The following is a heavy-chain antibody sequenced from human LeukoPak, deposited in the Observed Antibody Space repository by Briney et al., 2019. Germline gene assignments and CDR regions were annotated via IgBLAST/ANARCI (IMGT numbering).Heavy chain of an antibody. J-gene: IGHJ3*02. CDR3: ARDRVTMTTNAFDI. D-gene: IGHD4-17*01. V-gene: IGHV3-21*01. Sequence: PGGSLRLSCAASGFTFSSYSMNWVRQAPGKGLEWVSSISSSSSYIYYADSVKGRFTISRDNAKNSLYLQMNSLRAEDTAVYYCARDRVTMTTNAFDIWGQGTMVTVSS. CDR2: ISSSSSYI. CDR1: GFTFSSYS.